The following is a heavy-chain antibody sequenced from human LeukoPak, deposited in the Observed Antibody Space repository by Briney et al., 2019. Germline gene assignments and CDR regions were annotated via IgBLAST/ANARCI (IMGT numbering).Heavy chain of an antibody. CDR3: AIFGYCSSTSCYGFDY. D-gene: IGHD2-2*03. CDR2: INHSGST. V-gene: IGHV4-34*01. CDR1: GGSFSGYY. Sequence: PSETLSLTCAVYGGSFSGYYWSWIRQPPGKGLEWMGEINHSGSTNYNPSLKSRVTISVDTSKNQFSLKLSSVTAADTAVYYCAIFGYCSSTSCYGFDYWGQGTLVTVSS. J-gene: IGHJ4*02.